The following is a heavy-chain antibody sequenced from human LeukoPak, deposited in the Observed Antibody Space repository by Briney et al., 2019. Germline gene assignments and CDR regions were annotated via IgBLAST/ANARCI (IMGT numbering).Heavy chain of an antibody. V-gene: IGHV3-49*04. CDR3: TRVSGYCTNGVCFLSYYYMDV. CDR1: GFTFGDYA. Sequence: PGRALRLSCTASGFTFGDYAMSWVRQAPGKGLEWVGFIRSNAYGGRTEYTASVKGRFTISRDDSKNIAYLQMNSLKTEDTAVYYCTRVSGYCTNGVCFLSYYYMDVWGKGTTVTVSS. J-gene: IGHJ6*03. D-gene: IGHD2-8*01. CDR2: IRSNAYGGRT.